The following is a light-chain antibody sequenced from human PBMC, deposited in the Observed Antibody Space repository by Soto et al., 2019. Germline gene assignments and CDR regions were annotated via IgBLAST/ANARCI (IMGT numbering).Light chain of an antibody. V-gene: IGLV8-61*01. Sequence: QTVVTQEPSFSVSPGGTVTLTCGLSSGSVSTNYYASWYQQTPGRAPRTLIYNTNARSSGVPDRFSGSILGNRAALTITGAQADDESDYCCVLYMGSGIWVFGGGTQLTVL. CDR1: SGSVSTNYY. CDR3: VLYMGSGIWV. CDR2: NTN. J-gene: IGLJ3*02.